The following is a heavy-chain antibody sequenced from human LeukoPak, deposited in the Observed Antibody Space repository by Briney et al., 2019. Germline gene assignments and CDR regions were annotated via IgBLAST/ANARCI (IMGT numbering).Heavy chain of an antibody. CDR3: ASLTIFGVVINFGEVEQDY. V-gene: IGHV4-39*01. J-gene: IGHJ4*02. Sequence: SETLSLTCTVSGGSISSSSYYWGWIRQPPGKGLEWIGSIYYSGSTYYNPSLKSRVTISVDTSKNQFSLKLSSVTAADTAVYYCASLTIFGVVINFGEVEQDYWGQGTLVTASS. D-gene: IGHD3-3*01. CDR1: GGSISSSSYY. CDR2: IYYSGST.